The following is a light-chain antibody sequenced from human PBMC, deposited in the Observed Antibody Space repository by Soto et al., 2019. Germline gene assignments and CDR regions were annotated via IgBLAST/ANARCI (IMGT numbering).Light chain of an antibody. J-gene: IGLJ1*01. Sequence: QSALTQPASVSGSPGQSITISCTGTSSDVGAYTFVSWYQQHPDKVPKFMLFDVSRQPSGVSDLFSGPKSGNTASLTISGLQPEDQADYYCSSYTSSSTHGFGSGTKLTVL. CDR3: SSYTSSSTHG. CDR1: SSDVGAYTF. V-gene: IGLV2-14*03. CDR2: DVS.